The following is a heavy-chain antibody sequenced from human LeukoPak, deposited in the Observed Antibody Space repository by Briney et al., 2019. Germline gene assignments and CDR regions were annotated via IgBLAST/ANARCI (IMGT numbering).Heavy chain of an antibody. V-gene: IGHV4-4*02. J-gene: IGHJ4*02. Sequence: PSGTLSLTCAVSGGSISSSNWWSWVRQPPGKGLEWIGEIYHSGSTNYNPSLKSRVTISVDKSKNQFSLKLSSVTAADTAVYYCARVTGYMIEDYFDYWGQGTLVTDSS. CDR1: GGSISSSNW. CDR3: ARVTGYMIEDYFDY. CDR2: IYHSGST. D-gene: IGHD3-22*01.